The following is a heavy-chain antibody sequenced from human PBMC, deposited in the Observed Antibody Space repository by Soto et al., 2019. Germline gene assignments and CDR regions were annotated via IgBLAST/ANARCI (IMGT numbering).Heavy chain of an antibody. CDR3: ARHPASLYSTPITTGGFDP. CDR1: GYSFTSYW. Sequence: PGESLKISCKGSGYSFTSYWIGWVRQMPGKGLEWMGIIYPGDSDTRYSPPFQGQVTISADKSISTAYLQWSSLKASDTAMYYCARHPASLYSTPITTGGFDPWGQGTLVTVSS. CDR2: IYPGDSDT. V-gene: IGHV5-51*01. J-gene: IGHJ5*02. D-gene: IGHD3-22*01.